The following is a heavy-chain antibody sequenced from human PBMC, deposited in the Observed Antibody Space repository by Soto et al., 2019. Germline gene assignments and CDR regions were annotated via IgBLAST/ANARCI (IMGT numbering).Heavy chain of an antibody. CDR1: GFTFSSYS. Sequence: GGSLRLSCAASGFTFSSYSMNWVRQAPGKGLEWVSSISSSSSYIYYADSVKGRFTISRDNAKNSLYLQMNSLRAEDTAVYYCARDSIVLVPAAPFDYWGQGTLVTVSS. D-gene: IGHD2-2*01. CDR2: ISSSSSYI. J-gene: IGHJ4*02. CDR3: ARDSIVLVPAAPFDY. V-gene: IGHV3-21*01.